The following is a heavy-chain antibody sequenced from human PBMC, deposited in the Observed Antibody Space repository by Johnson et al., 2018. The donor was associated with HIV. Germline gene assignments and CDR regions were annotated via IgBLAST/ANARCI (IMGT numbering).Heavy chain of an antibody. D-gene: IGHD3-10*01. CDR3: ARGGLLWFGHPAD. Sequence: VHLVESGGGLVQPGGSLRLSCGGSGLIFRTYWMSWVRQAPGKGLEWVANIKEDGSEKYYVDSVKGRFTISRDNGKNSLYLQMNSLRAEDTAVYYCARGGLLWFGHPADWGQGTVVTVSS. J-gene: IGHJ3*01. CDR2: IKEDGSEK. CDR1: GLIFRTYW. V-gene: IGHV3-7*02.